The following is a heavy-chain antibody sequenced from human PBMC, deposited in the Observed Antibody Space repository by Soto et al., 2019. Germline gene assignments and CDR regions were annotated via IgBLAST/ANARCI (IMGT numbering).Heavy chain of an antibody. CDR3: ARGRSINTNMDY. D-gene: IGHD2-2*01. V-gene: IGHV3-21*01. CDR1: GFTFSTYS. CDR2: ISSSGGSV. Sequence: EVQLVESGGGLVKPGGSLRLSCAASGFTFSTYSMNWVRQAPGKGLEWVSSISSSGGSVSYAESVKGRFTISRDNAKNSLYLQMDSLRAEDTAVYYCARGRSINTNMDYWGQGTLVIVSS. J-gene: IGHJ4*02.